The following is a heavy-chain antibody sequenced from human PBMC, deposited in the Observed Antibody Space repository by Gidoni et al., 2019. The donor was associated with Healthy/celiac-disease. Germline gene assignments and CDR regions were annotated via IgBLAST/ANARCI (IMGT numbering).Heavy chain of an antibody. D-gene: IGHD3-10*01. V-gene: IGHV3-21*01. CDR2: ISSSSSYI. Sequence: EVQLVESGGGLVKPGGSLRLSCAASGFTFSSYSMNWVRQAPGKGLEWVSSISSSSSYIYYADSVKGRFTISRDNAKNSLYLKMNSLRAEDTAVYYCARDMTTRFGGDAFDIWGQGTMVTVSS. CDR1: GFTFSSYS. J-gene: IGHJ3*02. CDR3: ARDMTTRFGGDAFDI.